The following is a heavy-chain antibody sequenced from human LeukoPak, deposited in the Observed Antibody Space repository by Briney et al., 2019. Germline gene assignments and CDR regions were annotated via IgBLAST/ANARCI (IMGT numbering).Heavy chain of an antibody. CDR2: INPSGGST. CDR1: GYTFTSYY. CDR3: ARDRGGDYGRGRYYYYYYMDV. Sequence: ASVKVSCKASGYTFTSYYMHWVRQAPGQGLEWMGIINPSGGSTIYAQKFQGRVTLTRDTSTSTVYMELSSLSSEDTAVYYCARDRGGDYGRGRYYYYYYMDVWGKGTTVTVSS. D-gene: IGHD4-17*01. J-gene: IGHJ6*03. V-gene: IGHV1-46*01.